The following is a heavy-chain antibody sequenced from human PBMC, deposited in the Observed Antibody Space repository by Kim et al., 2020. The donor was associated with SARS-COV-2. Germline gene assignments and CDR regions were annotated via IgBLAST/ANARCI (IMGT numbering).Heavy chain of an antibody. CDR1: GGSISSSSYY. CDR2: IYYSGST. D-gene: IGHD1-1*01. J-gene: IGHJ5*02. Sequence: SETLSLTCTVSGGSISSSSYYWGWIRQPPGKGLEWIGSIYYSGSTYYNPSLKSRVTISVDTSKNQFSLKLSSVTAADTAVYYCARAGTWFDPWGQGTLVTVSS. V-gene: IGHV4-39*01. CDR3: ARAGTWFDP.